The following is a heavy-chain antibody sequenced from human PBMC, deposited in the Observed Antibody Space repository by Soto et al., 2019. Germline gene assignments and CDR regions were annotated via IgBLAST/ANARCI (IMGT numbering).Heavy chain of an antibody. CDR1: GLTFRNHA. J-gene: IGHJ4*02. CDR2: IAPIGYST. Sequence: EVQLLESGGGLVQPGGSLRLSCAVSGLTFRNHAMSWVRQAPGKGLEWVSTIAPIGYSTHYAGSVEGRFTISRADSKSTLDLQMNSLRADDTAVYYCVSWASPHFDYWGQGTLVSVSS. CDR3: VSWASPHFDY. V-gene: IGHV3-23*01. D-gene: IGHD3-16*01.